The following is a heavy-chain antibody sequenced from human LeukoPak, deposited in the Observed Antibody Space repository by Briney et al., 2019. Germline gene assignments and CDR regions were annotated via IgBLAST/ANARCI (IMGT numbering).Heavy chain of an antibody. D-gene: IGHD2-21*02. J-gene: IGHJ6*02. Sequence: GGSLRLSCAASGFTFSSYATSWVRQAPGKGLEWVSAISGSGGSTYYADSVKGRFTISRDNSKNTLYLQMNSLRAEDTAVYYCARAVVTALNYYYGMDVWGQGTTVTVSS. CDR3: ARAVVTALNYYYGMDV. CDR1: GFTFSSYA. V-gene: IGHV3-23*01. CDR2: ISGSGGST.